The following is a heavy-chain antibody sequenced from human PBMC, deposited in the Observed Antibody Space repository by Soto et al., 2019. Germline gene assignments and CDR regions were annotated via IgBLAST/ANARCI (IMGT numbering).Heavy chain of an antibody. J-gene: IGHJ4*02. CDR1: GYTYTSYG. CDR3: ARDLPLWFGELVLDY. D-gene: IGHD3-10*01. CDR2: ISAYNGNT. V-gene: IGHV1-18*01. Sequence: GASVKVSCTASGYTYTSYGISWVRQAPGQGLEWMGWISAYNGNTNYAQKLQGRVTMTTDTSTSTAYMELRSLRSDDTAVYYCARDLPLWFGELVLDYWGQGTLVTVSS.